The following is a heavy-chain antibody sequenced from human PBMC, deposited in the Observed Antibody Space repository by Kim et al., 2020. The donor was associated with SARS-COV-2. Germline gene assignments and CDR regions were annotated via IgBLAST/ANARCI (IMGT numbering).Heavy chain of an antibody. CDR1: GGSFSGYY. CDR3: ARGSPTYDFWSGYYNRVPMDV. J-gene: IGHJ6*03. Sequence: SETLSLTCAVYGGSFSGYYWSWIRQPPGKGLEWIGEINHSGSTNYNPSLKSRVTISVDTSKNQFSLKLSSVTAADTAVYYCARGSPTYDFWSGYYNRVPMDVWGKGTTVTVSS. CDR2: INHSGST. V-gene: IGHV4-34*01. D-gene: IGHD3-3*01.